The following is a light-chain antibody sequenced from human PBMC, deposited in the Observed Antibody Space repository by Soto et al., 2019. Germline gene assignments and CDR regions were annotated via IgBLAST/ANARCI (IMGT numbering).Light chain of an antibody. CDR1: QTTDNW. J-gene: IGKJ1*01. Sequence: IQITKFPSTLSQSVGDRVTIPCRASQTTDNWLAWYQQKPGKAPKLLMYDVSNLGSGVPSRFSGSGSGTEFTLTISSLQRDDFATYYCQQYKSYWTFGQGTKVDI. CDR3: QQYKSYWT. CDR2: DVS. V-gene: IGKV1-5*01.